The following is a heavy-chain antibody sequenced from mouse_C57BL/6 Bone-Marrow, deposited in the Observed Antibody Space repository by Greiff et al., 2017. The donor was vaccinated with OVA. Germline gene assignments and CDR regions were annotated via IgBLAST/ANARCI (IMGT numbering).Heavy chain of an antibody. J-gene: IGHJ2*01. CDR2: IYPGSGST. V-gene: IGHV1-55*01. Sequence: QVQLQQPGAELVKPGASVKMSCKASGYTFTSYWITWVKQRPGQGLEWIGDIYPGSGSTNYNEKFKSKATLTVDTSSSTAYMQLSSLTSEDSAVYYCARRYYGSSYKGYFDYWGKGTTLTVSS. CDR3: ARRYYGSSYKGYFDY. CDR1: GYTFTSYW. D-gene: IGHD1-1*01.